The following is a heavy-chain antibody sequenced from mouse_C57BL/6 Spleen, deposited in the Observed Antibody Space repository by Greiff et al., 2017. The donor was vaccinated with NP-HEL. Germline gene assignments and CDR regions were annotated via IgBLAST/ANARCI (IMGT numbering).Heavy chain of an antibody. J-gene: IGHJ1*03. D-gene: IGHD4-1*01. CDR2: ISSGSSTI. CDR1: GFTFSDYG. Sequence: DVQLVESGGGLVKPGGSLKLSCAASGFTFSDYGMHWVRQAPEKGLEWVAYISSGSSTIYYADTVKGRFTISRDNAKNTLFLQMTSLRSEDTAMYYCAREDWDEGYFDVWGTGTTVTVSS. V-gene: IGHV5-17*01. CDR3: AREDWDEGYFDV.